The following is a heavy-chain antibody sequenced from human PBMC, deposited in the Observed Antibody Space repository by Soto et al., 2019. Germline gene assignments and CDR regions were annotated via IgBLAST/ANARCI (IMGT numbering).Heavy chain of an antibody. CDR3: TTAHPTLAAAGPDDAFDI. J-gene: IGHJ3*02. Sequence: EVQLVESGGGLVKPGGSLRLSCAASGFTFSNAWMSWVRQAPGNGLECVGRIKRTTDGGTTDYAAPVKGRFTISRDDSKNTLYLQMNSLKTEDTAVYYCTTAHPTLAAAGPDDAFDIWGKGTMVTVSS. D-gene: IGHD6-13*01. V-gene: IGHV3-15*01. CDR1: GFTFSNAW. CDR2: IKRTTDGGTT.